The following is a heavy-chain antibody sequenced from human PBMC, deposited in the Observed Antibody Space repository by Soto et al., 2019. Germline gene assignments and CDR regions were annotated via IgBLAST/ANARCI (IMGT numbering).Heavy chain of an antibody. D-gene: IGHD2-2*02. V-gene: IGHV3-48*02. CDR2: ISSSSSTI. CDR3: ARESPTIVLVPAAIEWSGLYGMDV. Sequence: PGGSLRLSCSASGFTFSSYAMSWVRQAPGKGLEWVSAISSSSSTIYYADSVKGRFTISRDNAKNSLYLQMNSLRDEDTAVYYCARESPTIVLVPAAIEWSGLYGMDVWGQGTTVTVSS. J-gene: IGHJ6*02. CDR1: GFTFSSYA.